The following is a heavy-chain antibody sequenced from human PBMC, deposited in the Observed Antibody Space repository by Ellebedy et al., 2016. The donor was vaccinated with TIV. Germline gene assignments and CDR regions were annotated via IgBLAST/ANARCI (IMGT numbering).Heavy chain of an antibody. CDR2: ISVSISYI. D-gene: IGHD2-15*01. V-gene: IGHV3-21*01. CDR3: ASSFQGALCSGGSCYLPGS. CDR1: GFTFSSYA. Sequence: PGGSLTLSCAASGFTFSSYAMNCVSPAPGKGLQWVSSISVSISYIYFTNTVKGRFTIYRDDARNSLSLQMSGLRPDDTAVYYCASSFQGALCSGGSCYLPGSWGQGTLVTVSS. J-gene: IGHJ4*02.